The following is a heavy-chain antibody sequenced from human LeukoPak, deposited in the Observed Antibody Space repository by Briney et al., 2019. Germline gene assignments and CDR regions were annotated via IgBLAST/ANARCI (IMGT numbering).Heavy chain of an antibody. D-gene: IGHD3-10*01. CDR1: GFTFSNYW. J-gene: IGHJ3*01. V-gene: IGHV3-74*01. CDR3: ARFVRGTDAFDV. Sequence: PGGSLRLSCAASGFTFSNYWMHWVRQAPGKGLVWVSRINSDGSSTSYADSVKGRFTISRDNAKNTLDLQMSSLRAEDTAVYYCARFVRGTDAFDVWGQGTMVTVSS. CDR2: INSDGSST.